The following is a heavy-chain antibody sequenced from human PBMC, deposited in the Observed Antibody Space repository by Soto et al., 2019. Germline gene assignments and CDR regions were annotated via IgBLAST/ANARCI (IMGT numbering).Heavy chain of an antibody. CDR2: INAGNGNT. CDR1: GYTFTSYA. Sequence: QVQLVQSGAEVKKPGASVKVSCKASGYTFTSYAMHWVRQAPGQRLEWMGWINAGNGNTKYSQKFQGRVTITRDTSASTAYMELSSLRSEDTAVYYCEREQPDAPYYYYGMDVWGQGTTVTDSS. CDR3: EREQPDAPYYYYGMDV. D-gene: IGHD5-18*01. J-gene: IGHJ6*02. V-gene: IGHV1-3*01.